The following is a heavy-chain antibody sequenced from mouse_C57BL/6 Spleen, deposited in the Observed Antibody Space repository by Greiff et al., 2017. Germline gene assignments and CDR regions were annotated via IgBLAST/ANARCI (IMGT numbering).Heavy chain of an antibody. D-gene: IGHD1-1*01. Sequence: QVQLQQPGAELVRPGTSVKLSCKASGYTFTSYRMHWVKQRPGQGLEWIGVVDPSDSYTNYNQKFKGKATLTVDTSSSTAYMQLSSLTSEDSAVYFCVLVTTVVYYAMDYWGQGTSVTVSS. V-gene: IGHV1-59*01. CDR2: VDPSDSYT. J-gene: IGHJ4*01. CDR3: VLVTTVVYYAMDY. CDR1: GYTFTSYR.